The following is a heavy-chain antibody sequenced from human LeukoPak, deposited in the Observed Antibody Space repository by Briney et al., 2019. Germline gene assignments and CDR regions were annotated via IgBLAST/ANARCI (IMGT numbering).Heavy chain of an antibody. V-gene: IGHV3-33*01. CDR3: ARDPPSRGTRYFDY. Sequence: GGSLRLSCAASGFTFSTYGMHWVRQAPGKGLDWVAFIWYDGNEKHYADSAKGRFTISRDNAKNSLYLQMDSLRVEDTAVYYCARDPPSRGTRYFDYWGQGTLVTVSS. CDR2: IWYDGNEK. CDR1: GFTFSTYG. D-gene: IGHD3-16*01. J-gene: IGHJ4*02.